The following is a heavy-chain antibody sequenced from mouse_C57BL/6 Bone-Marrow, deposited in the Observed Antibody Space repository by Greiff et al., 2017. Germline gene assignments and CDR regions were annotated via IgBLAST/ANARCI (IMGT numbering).Heavy chain of an antibody. V-gene: IGHV1-76*01. D-gene: IGHD1-1*01. Sequence: VQLQQSGAELVRPGASVKLSCKASGYTFTGYYINWVKQRPGHGLEWIAEIFPGSGNTNYNEKFKGKATLTAEKSSSTAYMQLSSLTSEDSAIYYCARGGCGSGYGYWGQGTPLTVSA. CDR2: IFPGSGNT. CDR3: ARGGCGSGYGY. J-gene: IGHJ2*01. CDR1: GYTFTGYY.